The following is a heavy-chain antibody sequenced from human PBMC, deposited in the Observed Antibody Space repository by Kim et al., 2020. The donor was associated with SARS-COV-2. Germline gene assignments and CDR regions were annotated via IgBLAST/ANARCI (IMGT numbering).Heavy chain of an antibody. Sequence: QKLQGRVTMTPDPSTSTAYMELRSLRSDDTAVYYCARDYYDFWSGYYIFDYWGQGTLVTVSS. J-gene: IGHJ4*02. CDR3: ARDYYDFWSGYYIFDY. D-gene: IGHD3-3*01. V-gene: IGHV1-18*01.